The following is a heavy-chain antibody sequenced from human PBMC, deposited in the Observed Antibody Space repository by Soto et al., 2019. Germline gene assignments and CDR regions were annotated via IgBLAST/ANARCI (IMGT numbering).Heavy chain of an antibody. D-gene: IGHD6-19*01. CDR2: ISYDGSNK. J-gene: IGHJ4*02. Sequence: GGSLILSFSSSGFTFISYCIHLVLQAPGKGLDWVAVISYDGSNKYYADSVKGRFTISRDNSKNTLYLQMNSLRAEDTAVYYCAKDIDLYSSGWLFEYWGQGTLVTVS. CDR1: GFTFISYC. CDR3: AKDIDLYSSGWLFEY. V-gene: IGHV3-30*18.